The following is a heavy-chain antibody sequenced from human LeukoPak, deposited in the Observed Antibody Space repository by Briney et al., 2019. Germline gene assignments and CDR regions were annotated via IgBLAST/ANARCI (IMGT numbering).Heavy chain of an antibody. J-gene: IGHJ6*02. CDR3: ARDRYYDFWSGVYYYGMDV. CDR2: INRDGRST. D-gene: IGHD3-3*01. Sequence: GGSLRLSCAASGFTFSNYWMHWVRQAPGKGLVWVSRINRDGRSTNYADSVKGRFTISRDNAKNTVFLQMNSLRAEDTAVYYCARDRYYDFWSGVYYYGMDVWGQGTTVTVSS. CDR1: GFTFSNYW. V-gene: IGHV3-74*01.